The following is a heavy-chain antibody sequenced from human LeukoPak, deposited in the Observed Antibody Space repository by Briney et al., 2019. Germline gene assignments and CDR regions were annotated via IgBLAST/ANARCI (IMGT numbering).Heavy chain of an antibody. CDR2: ISGSGFIT. J-gene: IGHJ4*02. Sequence: PGGSLRLSCAASGFTFSSYAMTWVRQAPGKGLEWVSGISGSGFITFYADSVKGRFTISRDNSKNTLYLQMNSLRAEDTAVYYCARSRLVTDYYFDYWGQGTLVTVSS. D-gene: IGHD3-9*01. V-gene: IGHV3-23*01. CDR3: ARSRLVTDYYFDY. CDR1: GFTFSSYA.